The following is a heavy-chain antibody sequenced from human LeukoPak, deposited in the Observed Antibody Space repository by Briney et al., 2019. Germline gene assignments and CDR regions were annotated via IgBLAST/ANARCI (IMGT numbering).Heavy chain of an antibody. CDR2: TSDSGGNT. CDR3: AKDGLEWLITSFDY. D-gene: IGHD3-3*01. V-gene: IGHV3-23*01. J-gene: IGHJ4*02. CDR1: GFTFSSYA. Sequence: QAGGSLRLSCAASGFTFSSYAMSWVRQAPGKGLEWVSATSDSGGNTYYADSVKGRFTISRDNSKNTLYLQMNSLRAEDTAVYYCAKDGLEWLITSFDYWGQGTLVTVSS.